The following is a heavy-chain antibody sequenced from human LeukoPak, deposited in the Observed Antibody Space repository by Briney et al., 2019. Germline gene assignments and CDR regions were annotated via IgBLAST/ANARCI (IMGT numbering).Heavy chain of an antibody. CDR1: GFTFSRCG. CDR2: ISMSSTYI. J-gene: IGHJ6*02. V-gene: IGHV3-21*01. Sequence: GGSLRLSCAASGFTFSRCGMNWVRQAPGRGLEWVSSISMSSTYIFYTDSVKGRFTISRDNAKNSLYLQMNSLRAEDTAVYYCARDHEEGNYGMDVWGQGTTVTVSS. D-gene: IGHD3-10*01. CDR3: ARDHEEGNYGMDV.